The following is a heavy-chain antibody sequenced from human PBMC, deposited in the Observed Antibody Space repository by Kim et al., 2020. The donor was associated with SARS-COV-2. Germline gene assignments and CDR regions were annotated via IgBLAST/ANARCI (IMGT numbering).Heavy chain of an antibody. Sequence: GRSLRLSCAASGFTFSSYWMHWVRQAPGKGLVWVSRINSDGSSTSYADSVKGRFTISRDNAKNTLYLQMNSLRAEDTAVYYCARGDSSGKIDYWGQGTLVTVSS. J-gene: IGHJ4*02. CDR1: GFTFSSYW. CDR3: ARGDSSGKIDY. D-gene: IGHD3-22*01. CDR2: INSDGSST. V-gene: IGHV3-74*01.